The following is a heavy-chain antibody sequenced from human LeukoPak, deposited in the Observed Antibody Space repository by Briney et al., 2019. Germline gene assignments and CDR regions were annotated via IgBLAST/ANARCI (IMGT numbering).Heavy chain of an antibody. CDR2: FYSGGDI. V-gene: IGHV3-53*01. Sequence: GGSLRLSCAASGFTISSSYMSWVRRAPGKGLEGVWIFYSGGDIFYADSVKGRFTISRDTSKNTLYLQMDGLRAEDTAVYYCVRHLDSWGQGTLVTVSS. J-gene: IGHJ4*02. CDR1: GFTISSSY. CDR3: VRHLDS.